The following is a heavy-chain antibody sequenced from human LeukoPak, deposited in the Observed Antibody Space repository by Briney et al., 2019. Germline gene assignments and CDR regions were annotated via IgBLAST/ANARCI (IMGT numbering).Heavy chain of an antibody. CDR3: TREGRGYSYGLLDY. D-gene: IGHD5-18*01. V-gene: IGHV3-49*04. CDR1: GFTFGDYA. CDR2: IRSKAYGGTT. Sequence: PGGSLSLSCTASGFTFGDYAMSWVRQAPGKGLEWVGFIRSKAYGGTTEYAASVKGRFTISRDDSKSIAYLQMNSLKTEDTAVYYCTREGRGYSYGLLDYWGQGTLVTVSS. J-gene: IGHJ4*02.